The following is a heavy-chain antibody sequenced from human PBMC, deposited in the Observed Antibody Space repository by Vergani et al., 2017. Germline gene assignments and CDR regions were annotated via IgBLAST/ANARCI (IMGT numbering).Heavy chain of an antibody. CDR3: ASRRSWLNLGSKSSGVTFDS. CDR1: GGSLSGYF. J-gene: IGHJ4*02. D-gene: IGHD3-22*01. Sequence: QVHLQQRGAGVLKPSETLSLTCGVTGGSLSGYFWSWIRQSPGGGLEWIGEITAIGSAKYSPSATSRVTISVDTSRGSFTLTVTSVTAEDTGLYFCASRRSWLNLGSKSSGVTFDSWGQGTLVTVSS. V-gene: IGHV4-34*02. CDR2: ITAIGSA.